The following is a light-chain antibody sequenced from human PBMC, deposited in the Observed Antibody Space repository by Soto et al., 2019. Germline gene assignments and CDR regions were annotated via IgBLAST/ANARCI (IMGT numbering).Light chain of an antibody. Sequence: EIVLTQSPGTLSLSPGERATLSCRASQSVASAYLAWYQHKPGQAPRLLIYGASRRATGIPHRISGSGSGTDFTLTISGVEREDFALYYCQQSGDSRWTFGQGTKV. CDR2: GAS. CDR3: QQSGDSRWT. CDR1: QSVASAY. J-gene: IGKJ1*01. V-gene: IGKV3-20*01.